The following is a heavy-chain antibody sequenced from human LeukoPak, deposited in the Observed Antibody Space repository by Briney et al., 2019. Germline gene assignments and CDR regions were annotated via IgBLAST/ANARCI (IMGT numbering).Heavy chain of an antibody. V-gene: IGHV4-39*07. CDR1: GGSISSSSYY. D-gene: IGHD4-17*01. Sequence: SETLSLTCTVSGGSISSSSYYWGWIRQPPGTGLEWIGSIYYSGSTYYNPSLKSRVTISVDTSKNQFSLKLSSVTAADTAVYYCARVGWGRGNGDYYFDYWGQGTLVTVSS. J-gene: IGHJ4*02. CDR2: IYYSGST. CDR3: ARVGWGRGNGDYYFDY.